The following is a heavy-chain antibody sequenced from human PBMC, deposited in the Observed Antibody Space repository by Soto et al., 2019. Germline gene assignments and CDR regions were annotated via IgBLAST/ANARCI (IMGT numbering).Heavy chain of an antibody. D-gene: IGHD5-18*01. CDR3: ARRVSYGYGVAGPDYYYMDV. J-gene: IGHJ6*03. Sequence: GESLKISCKGSGYSFTSYWIGWVRQMPGKGLEWMGIIYPGDSDTRYSPSFQGQVTISADKSISTAYLQWSSLKASDTAMYYCARRVSYGYGVAGPDYYYMDVWGKGTTVTVSS. CDR1: GYSFTSYW. V-gene: IGHV5-51*01. CDR2: IYPGDSDT.